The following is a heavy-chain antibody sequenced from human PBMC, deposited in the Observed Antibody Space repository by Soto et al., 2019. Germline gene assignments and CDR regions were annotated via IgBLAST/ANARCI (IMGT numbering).Heavy chain of an antibody. J-gene: IGHJ5*02. CDR1: GYTFTYFD. V-gene: IGHV1-8*01. Sequence: QVQVVQSGAEVKRPGASVRVSCKASGYTFTYFDINWVRQAAGQGFEWLGFMSPSTGNTGYAQKLQGRIPLTRDTSIDTAYMDLTGLTPDDSAVYYCARGASPWGQGTLVTVSS. CDR2: MSPSTGNT. CDR3: ARGASP.